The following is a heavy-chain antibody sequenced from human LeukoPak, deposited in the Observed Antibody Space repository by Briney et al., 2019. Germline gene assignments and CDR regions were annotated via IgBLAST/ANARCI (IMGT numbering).Heavy chain of an antibody. CDR2: ISGGTT. J-gene: IGHJ6*02. CDR1: GFTFSSYA. CDR3: AKRYVPDDYGIYHYYAMDV. Sequence: GASLRLSCAASGFTFSSYAMSWVRQAPGKGLEWISTISGGTTYYADSVKGRFTIARDNSRNTLYLQMSSLRAEDTAVYCCAKRYVPDDYGIYHYYAMDVWGQGTTVTVSS. D-gene: IGHD4-17*01. V-gene: IGHV3-23*01.